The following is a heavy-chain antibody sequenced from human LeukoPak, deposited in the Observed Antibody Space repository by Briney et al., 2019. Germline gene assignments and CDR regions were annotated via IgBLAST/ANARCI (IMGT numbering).Heavy chain of an antibody. J-gene: IGHJ3*02. Sequence: SVKVSCKASGSTFSSYAISWVRQAPGQGLEWMGGIIPIFGTANCAQKFQGRVTITADESTSTAYMELSSLRSEDTAVYYCARNERWLQFGTPIDAFDIWGQGTMVTVSS. D-gene: IGHD5-24*01. CDR3: ARNERWLQFGTPIDAFDI. CDR2: IIPIFGTA. V-gene: IGHV1-69*13. CDR1: GSTFSSYA.